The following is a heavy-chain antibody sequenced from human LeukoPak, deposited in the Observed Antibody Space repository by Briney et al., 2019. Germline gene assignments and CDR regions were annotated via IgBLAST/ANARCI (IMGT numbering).Heavy chain of an antibody. CDR1: GGTFSSYA. CDR2: IIPIFGTA. CDR3: ASQNDYGDYSWFGP. Sequence: SVKVSCKASGGTFSSYAISWVRQAPGQGLEWMGGIIPIFGTANYAQKFQGRVTITADKSTSTAYMELSSLRSEDTAVYYCASQNDYGDYSWFGPWGQGTLVTVSS. V-gene: IGHV1-69*06. D-gene: IGHD4-17*01. J-gene: IGHJ5*02.